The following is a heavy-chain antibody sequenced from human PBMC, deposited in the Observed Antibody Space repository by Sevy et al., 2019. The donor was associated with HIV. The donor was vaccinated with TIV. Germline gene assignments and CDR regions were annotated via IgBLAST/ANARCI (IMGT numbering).Heavy chain of an antibody. Sequence: ASVKVSCKASGYTFTTYNIVWVRQAPGQGLEWLAWMSPYNGNKNYAQRVQGRVTMTTDTFTDTAFLELRSLKFDDTAVYYCARWSSSWYDYWGQGTLVTVSS. CDR1: GYTFTTYN. CDR3: ARWSSSWYDY. D-gene: IGHD2-2*01. CDR2: MSPYNGNK. V-gene: IGHV1-18*01. J-gene: IGHJ4*02.